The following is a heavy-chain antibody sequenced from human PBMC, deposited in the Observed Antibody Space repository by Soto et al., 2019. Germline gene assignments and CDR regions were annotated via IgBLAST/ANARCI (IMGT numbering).Heavy chain of an antibody. Sequence: EVQLVESGGGLVQPGRSLRLSCAGSGFSFDDYAMHWVRQAPGKGLEWVSGISWNSGTIAYADSVKGRFTISRDNAKYSLYLQMNSLRAGNTALYYCAKDYCGSIICYMDYWGQGTLVTVSS. D-gene: IGHD2-2*02. CDR2: ISWNSGTI. V-gene: IGHV3-9*01. J-gene: IGHJ4*02. CDR3: AKDYCGSIICYMDY. CDR1: GFSFDDYA.